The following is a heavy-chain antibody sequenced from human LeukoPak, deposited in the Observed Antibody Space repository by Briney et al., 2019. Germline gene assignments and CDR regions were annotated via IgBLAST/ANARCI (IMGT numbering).Heavy chain of an antibody. CDR3: AKDPRSTIFGVVYGMDV. CDR2: ISGSGGST. CDR1: GFTFSSYA. V-gene: IGHV3-23*01. D-gene: IGHD3-3*01. Sequence: PGGSLRLSCAASGFTFSSYAMSWVRQAPGKGLEWVSAISGSGGSTYYADSVKGRFTSARDNTKNLLYLQRTSLRAEDTAVYYCAKDPRSTIFGVVYGMDVWGQGTTVTVSS. J-gene: IGHJ6*02.